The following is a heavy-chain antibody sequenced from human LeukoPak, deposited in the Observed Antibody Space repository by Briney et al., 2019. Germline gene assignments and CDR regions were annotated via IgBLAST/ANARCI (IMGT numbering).Heavy chain of an antibody. CDR1: GYTFTGYY. CDR3: ARSDGYSGYDYEDY. V-gene: IGHV1-2*02. CDR2: INPNSGGT. Sequence: ASVKVSCKASGYTFTGYYMHWVPQGPGQGLEWLGWINPNSGGTNYAQKFQGRVTMTRDTSISTAYMELSRLRSDDTAVYYCARSDGYSGYDYEDYWGQGTLVTVSS. D-gene: IGHD5-12*01. J-gene: IGHJ4*02.